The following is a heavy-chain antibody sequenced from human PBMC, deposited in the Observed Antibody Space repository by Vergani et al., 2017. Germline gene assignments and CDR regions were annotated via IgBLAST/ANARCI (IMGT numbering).Heavy chain of an antibody. CDR3: AKDLSYSTAWPDFDS. CDR1: GVSFRGHG. CDR2: ISYDGDRR. V-gene: IGHV3-30*18. Sequence: QVHLVESGGGVVQPGRSLTLSCVASGVSFRGHGMHWVRQAPGKGLEWVAMISYDGDRRDYGDFAKGRFTISRDSSKTVYLQMNSLRVEDTAMYFCAKDLSYSTAWPDFDSRGQGTLVTVSS. J-gene: IGHJ4*02. D-gene: IGHD4-11*01.